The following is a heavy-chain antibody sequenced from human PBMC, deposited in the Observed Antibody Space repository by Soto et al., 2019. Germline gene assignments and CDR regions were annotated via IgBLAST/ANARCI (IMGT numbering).Heavy chain of an antibody. V-gene: IGHV5-51*01. CDR1: GYYLPSYW. CDR2: FYPGDSDT. Sequence: GESRKISCKGSGYYLPSYWIGWVRQMPGKGLGWMGIFYPGDSDTRYSPSFQGRVTISADRSISTAYLQWSSLKPSDTAMYYCARRGNGAEGFVDWGQAPVVTLSS. D-gene: IGHD2-15*01. CDR3: ARRGNGAEGFVD. J-gene: IGHJ4*02.